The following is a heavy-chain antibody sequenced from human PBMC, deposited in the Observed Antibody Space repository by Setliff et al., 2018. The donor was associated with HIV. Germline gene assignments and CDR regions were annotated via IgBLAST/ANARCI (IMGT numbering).Heavy chain of an antibody. Sequence: PSETLSLTCTVSGGSISSGCYYWSWIRQHPGKGLEWIGYIYYSGGTYYNPSLKSRVTISVDTSKNQFSLKLSSVTAADTAVYYCARVPTNPDFYYYYMDVWGKGTTVTVSS. CDR3: ARVPTNPDFYYYYMDV. CDR2: IYYSGGT. V-gene: IGHV4-31*03. J-gene: IGHJ6*03. CDR1: GGSISSGCYY.